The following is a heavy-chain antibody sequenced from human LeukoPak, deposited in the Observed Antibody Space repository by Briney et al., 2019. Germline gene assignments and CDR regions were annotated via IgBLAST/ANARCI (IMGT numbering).Heavy chain of an antibody. CDR1: GGTFSSYA. CDR3: ASTGGVGATHDAFDI. D-gene: IGHD1-26*01. CDR2: IIPIFGTA. J-gene: IGHJ3*02. V-gene: IGHV1-69*05. Sequence: SVKVSCKASGGTFSSYAISWVRQAPGQGLEWMGRIIPIFGTANYAQKFQGRVTITTDESTSTAYMELSSLRSEDTAVYYCASTGGVGATHDAFDIWGQGTMVTVTS.